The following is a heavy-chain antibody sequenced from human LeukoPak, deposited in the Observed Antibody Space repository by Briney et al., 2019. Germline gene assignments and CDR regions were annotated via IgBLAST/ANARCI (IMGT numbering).Heavy chain of an antibody. J-gene: IGHJ4*02. CDR2: ISSNNLHI. CDR3: VGPDSQFDC. V-gene: IGHV3-21*01. D-gene: IGHD4-11*01. CDR1: GFTFSDQS. Sequence: GGSLRLSCAASGFTFSDQSMNWVRQAPGKGLEWVSSISSNNLHIFYADSVKGRFTISRDNAKNSLYLQMNNLRAEDTAVYYCVGPDSQFDCWGQGTLVTVSS.